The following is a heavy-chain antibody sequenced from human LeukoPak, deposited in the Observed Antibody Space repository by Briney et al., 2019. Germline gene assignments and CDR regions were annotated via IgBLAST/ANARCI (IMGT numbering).Heavy chain of an antibody. CDR2: ISWNSGSI. Sequence: PGGSLRLSCAASGFTFDDYAMHWVRQAPGKGLEWVSGISWNSGSIGYADSVKGRFTISRDNSRNTLYLQMNSLRPEDTAVYYCAKNPSAVDIAATEPWGQGTLVTVPS. CDR3: AKNPSAVDIAATEP. CDR1: GFTFDDYA. V-gene: IGHV3-9*01. J-gene: IGHJ5*02. D-gene: IGHD6-13*01.